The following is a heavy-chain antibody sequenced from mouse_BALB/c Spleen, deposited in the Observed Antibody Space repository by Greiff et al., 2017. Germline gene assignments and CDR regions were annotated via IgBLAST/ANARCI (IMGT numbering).Heavy chain of an antibody. D-gene: IGHD2-4*01. CDR2: IDPANGNT. CDR1: GFNIKDTY. CDR3: VRGLRRYYAMDY. Sequence: VQLKQSGAELVKPGASVKLSCTASGFNIKDTYMHWVKQRPEQGLEWIGRIDPANGNTKYDPKFQGKATITADTSSNTAYLQLSSLTSEDTAVYYCVRGLRRYYAMDYWGQGTSVTVSS. V-gene: IGHV14-3*02. J-gene: IGHJ4*01.